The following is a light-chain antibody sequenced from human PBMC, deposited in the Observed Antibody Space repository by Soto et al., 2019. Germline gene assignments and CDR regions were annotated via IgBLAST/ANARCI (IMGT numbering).Light chain of an antibody. V-gene: IGKV3D-20*02. CDR3: QQRSNWPPIT. CDR2: GAS. J-gene: IGKJ5*01. Sequence: IVLTHSPGTLSFSPWQRSTLSFSSTQSVSGNYLAWYQQKPGQAPRLLIYGASSRATGIPDRFSGSGSGTDFTLTISSLEPEDFAVYYCQQRSNWPPITFGQGTRLENK. CDR1: QSVSGNY.